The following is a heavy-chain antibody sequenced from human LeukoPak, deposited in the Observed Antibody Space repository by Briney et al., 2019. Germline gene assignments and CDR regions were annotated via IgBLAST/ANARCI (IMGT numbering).Heavy chain of an antibody. CDR2: MNPNSGDT. Sequence: ASVKVSCKASGSTFSSYDINWVRQATGQGLEWMGWMNPNSGDTGYTPRFQGRVTMTRNTPISTAYMELSSLRSEDTAVYYCARVKWLVNWFDPWGQGTLVTVSS. D-gene: IGHD6-19*01. J-gene: IGHJ5*02. CDR1: GSTFSSYD. V-gene: IGHV1-8*02. CDR3: ARVKWLVNWFDP.